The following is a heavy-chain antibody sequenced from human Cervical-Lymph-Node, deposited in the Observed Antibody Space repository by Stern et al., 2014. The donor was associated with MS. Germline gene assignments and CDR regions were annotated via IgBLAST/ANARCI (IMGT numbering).Heavy chain of an antibody. CDR3: ARVNSGYNWFDY. Sequence: QLQLQESGPGLVKPSGTLSLTCAVSGGSISNTNWWGWVRQTPGRGLEWIGEIYHSGPTNFSPSLKSRVTMSVDKSKNQFSRELKSVTAADTAIYYCARVNSGYNWFDYWGQGTLVTVSS. CDR1: GGSISNTNW. CDR2: IYHSGPT. D-gene: IGHD1-26*01. V-gene: IGHV4-4*02. J-gene: IGHJ5*01.